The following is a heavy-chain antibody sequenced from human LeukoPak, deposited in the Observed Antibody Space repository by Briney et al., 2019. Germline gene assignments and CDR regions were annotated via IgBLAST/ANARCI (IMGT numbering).Heavy chain of an antibody. D-gene: IGHD1-26*01. CDR1: GYTFTSYD. CDR2: MNPNSGNT. Sequence: ASVKVSCKASGYTFTSYDINWVRQATGQGLEWMGWMNPNSGNTGYAQKFQGRVTMTRNTSISTAYMELSSLRSEDTAVYYCARALGGSYYYYMDVWAKGPRSPSP. V-gene: IGHV1-8*01. CDR3: ARALGGSYYYYMDV. J-gene: IGHJ6*03.